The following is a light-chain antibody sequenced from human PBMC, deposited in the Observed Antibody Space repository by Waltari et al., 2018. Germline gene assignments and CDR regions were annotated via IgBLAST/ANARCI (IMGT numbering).Light chain of an antibody. CDR1: TSNIGPNY. V-gene: IGLV1-47*01. J-gene: IGLJ3*02. CDR2: RNE. Sequence: HSVVTQPPSASGTPGQRVTISCAGSTSNIGPNYVYWYQQVPGTAPKVRIYRNEQRPSGVPDRCCGSKSGSSASLAIRGLRSEGEADYYCAAWDDSLGGWVFGGGTKLAVL. CDR3: AAWDDSLGGWV.